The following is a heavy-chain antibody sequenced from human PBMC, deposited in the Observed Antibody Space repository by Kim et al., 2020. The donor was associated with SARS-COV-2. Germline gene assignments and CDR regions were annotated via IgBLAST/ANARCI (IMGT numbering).Heavy chain of an antibody. CDR2: IKSKTDGGTT. J-gene: IGHJ4*02. D-gene: IGHD2-15*01. CDR1: GFTFSNAW. Sequence: GGSLRLSCAASGFTFSNAWMSWVRQAPGKGLEWVGRIKSKTDGGTTDYAAPVKGRFTISRDDSKNTLYLQMNSLKTEDTAVYYCTTDSNQVVVAPPDYWGQGTLVTVSS. CDR3: TTDSNQVVVAPPDY. V-gene: IGHV3-15*01.